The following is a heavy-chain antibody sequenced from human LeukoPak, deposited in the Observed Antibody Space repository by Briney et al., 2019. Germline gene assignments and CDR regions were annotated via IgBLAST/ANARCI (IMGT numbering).Heavy chain of an antibody. CDR3: AKDGAPWSGYDYNWFDP. D-gene: IGHD5-12*01. CDR2: ISYDGSNK. J-gene: IGHJ5*02. CDR1: GFTFSSYG. V-gene: IGHV3-30*18. Sequence: GRSLRLSCAASGFTFSSYGMHWVRQAPGKGLEWVAVISYDGSNKYYADSVKGRFTISRDNSKNTLYLQMNSLRAEDTAVYYCAKDGAPWSGYDYNWFDPWGQGTLVTVSS.